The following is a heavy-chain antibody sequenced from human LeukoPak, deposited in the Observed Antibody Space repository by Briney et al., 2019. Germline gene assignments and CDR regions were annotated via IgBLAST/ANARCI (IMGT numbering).Heavy chain of an antibody. CDR2: IIPIFGTA. V-gene: IGHV1-69*05. D-gene: IGHD6-19*01. Sequence: ASVKVSCKASGGTFSSYAISWVRQAPGQGLERMGGIIPIFGTANYAQKFQGRVTITTDESTSTAYMELSSLRSEDTAVYYCARATGIAVAGNWFDPWGQGTLVTVSS. CDR3: ARATGIAVAGNWFDP. CDR1: GGTFSSYA. J-gene: IGHJ5*02.